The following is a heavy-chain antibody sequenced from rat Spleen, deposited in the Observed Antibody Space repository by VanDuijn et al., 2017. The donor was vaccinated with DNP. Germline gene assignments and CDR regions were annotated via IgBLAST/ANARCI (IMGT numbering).Heavy chain of an antibody. J-gene: IGHJ2*01. D-gene: IGHD1-5*01. CDR1: GFSLTSQH. CDR3: ARDDIGTTRFDY. CDR2: IQSGGST. V-gene: IGHV2-41*01. Sequence: QVQLKESGPGLVQPSQTLSLTCTVAGFSLTSQHVHWVRQSPGKGLEWMGRIQSGGSTDYNSALKSRLSISRDTSKSQVFLKLNSLQTEDTATYYCARDDIGTTRFDYWGQGVMVTVSS.